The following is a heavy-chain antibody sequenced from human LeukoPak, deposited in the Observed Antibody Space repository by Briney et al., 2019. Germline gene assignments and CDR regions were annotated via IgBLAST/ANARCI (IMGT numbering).Heavy chain of an antibody. CDR3: AVTYYYDSSGYAPGAFDI. Sequence: ASVKVSCKASGYTFTSYDINWVRQATGQGLEWMGWMNPNSGNTGYAQKFQGRVTMTRNTSISTAYMELSSLRSEDTAVYYCAVTYYYDSSGYAPGAFDIWGQGTMVTVSS. V-gene: IGHV1-8*01. CDR1: GYTFTSYD. D-gene: IGHD3-22*01. CDR2: MNPNSGNT. J-gene: IGHJ3*02.